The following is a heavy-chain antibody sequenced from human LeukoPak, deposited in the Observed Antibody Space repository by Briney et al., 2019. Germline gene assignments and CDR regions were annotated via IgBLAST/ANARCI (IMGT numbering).Heavy chain of an antibody. J-gene: IGHJ4*02. V-gene: IGHV3-30-3*01. CDR1: GFTFSSYA. Sequence: PGGSLRLSCAASGFTFSSYAMHWVRQAPGKGLEWVAVISYDGSNKYYADSVKGRFTISRDNSKNTLYLQMNSLRAEDTAVYYCARESRITGTFDYWGQGTLVTVSS. CDR3: ARESRITGTFDY. D-gene: IGHD1-20*01. CDR2: ISYDGSNK.